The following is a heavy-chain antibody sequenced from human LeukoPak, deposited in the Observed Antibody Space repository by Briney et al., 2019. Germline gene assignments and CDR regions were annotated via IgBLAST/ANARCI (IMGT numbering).Heavy chain of an antibody. CDR3: ARGGYYYDSSTLYYAFDI. V-gene: IGHV4-61*02. J-gene: IGHJ3*02. CDR1: GGSISSGSYS. D-gene: IGHD3-22*01. CDR2: IYASGTT. Sequence: SQTLSLTCTVSGGSISSGSYSWNWIRQPAGKGLEWIGRIYASGTTNYNPSLKSRVTISVDTSKNQFSLKLSSVTAADTAVYYCARGGYYYDSSTLYYAFDIWGQGTMVTVSS.